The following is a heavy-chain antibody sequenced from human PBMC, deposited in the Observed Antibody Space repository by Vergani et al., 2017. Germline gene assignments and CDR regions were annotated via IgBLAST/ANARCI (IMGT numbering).Heavy chain of an antibody. CDR3: ARDRDFGYSNYLFDY. D-gene: IGHD4-11*01. V-gene: IGHV1-2*02. CDR2: ISPNSGGT. CDR1: GHIFTDQY. Sequence: QVQLVQSGAEVKKPGASVKVSCKASGHIFTDQYIHWVRQAPGQGLEYMGWISPNSGGTNYAQKFQGRVTMTRDTSISTDYMELSNLRSDDTAVYYCARDRDFGYSNYLFDYWGQGTLVTVSS. J-gene: IGHJ4*02.